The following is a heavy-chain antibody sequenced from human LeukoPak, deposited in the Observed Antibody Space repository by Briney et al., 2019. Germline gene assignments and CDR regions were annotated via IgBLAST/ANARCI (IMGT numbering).Heavy chain of an antibody. V-gene: IGHV4-34*01. CDR1: GGSSSVYY. Sequence: PETLSLTCVLYGGSSSVYYWSWIRHPPEKRLGWIGETNHSGSTNYTPSLKSRVTISVDTSKNQFSLKLSSVTAADTAVYYCARGGLPYSSGWYNGYWGQGTLVTVSS. D-gene: IGHD6-19*01. CDR3: ARGGLPYSSGWYNGY. CDR2: TNHSGST. J-gene: IGHJ4*02.